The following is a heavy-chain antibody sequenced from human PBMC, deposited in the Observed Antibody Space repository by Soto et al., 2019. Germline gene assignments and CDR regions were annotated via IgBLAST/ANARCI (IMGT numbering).Heavy chain of an antibody. CDR2: IYYSGST. D-gene: IGHD1-1*01. CDR3: ERETYLTATTRFDP. V-gene: IGHV4-61*01. Sequence: SETLSLTCTVSGGSVSSGSYYWSWIRQPPGKGLEWIGYIYYSGSTNYNPSLKSRVTISVDTSKNQFSLKLSSVTAADTAVYYCERETYLTATTRFDPWGQGTLVTVSS. J-gene: IGHJ5*02. CDR1: GGSVSSGSYY.